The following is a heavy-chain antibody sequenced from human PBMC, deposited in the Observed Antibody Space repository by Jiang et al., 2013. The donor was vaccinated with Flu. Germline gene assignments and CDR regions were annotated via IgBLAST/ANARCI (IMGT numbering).Heavy chain of an antibody. V-gene: IGHV3-72*01. CDR2: SRDKASSYST. D-gene: IGHD3-3*01. CDR1: EFTLTDYF. J-gene: IGHJ3*02. Sequence: GLVQPGGSLRVSCAASEFTLTDYFVDWVRRAPGKGLEWVGRSRDKASSYSTEYAASVKGRFTISRDDSKNSLYLQMNSLRTEDTAVYYCARTLAQRYDLDIWGQGTMVTVSS. CDR3: ARTLAQRYDLDI.